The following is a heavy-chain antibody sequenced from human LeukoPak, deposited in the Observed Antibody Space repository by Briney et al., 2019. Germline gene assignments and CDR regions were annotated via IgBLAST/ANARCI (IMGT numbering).Heavy chain of an antibody. Sequence: GGSLRLSCAASGFIFSSCWMSWARQSPGKGLEWVANIKPDGSEKYYVDSVKGRFTISRDNAKNALYLEMNSLRVGDTAVYYCARERMYSGSGSTYPYYDYWGQGTLVTVSS. V-gene: IGHV3-7*01. D-gene: IGHD3-10*01. CDR3: ARERMYSGSGSTYPYYDY. J-gene: IGHJ4*02. CDR2: IKPDGSEK. CDR1: GFIFSSCW.